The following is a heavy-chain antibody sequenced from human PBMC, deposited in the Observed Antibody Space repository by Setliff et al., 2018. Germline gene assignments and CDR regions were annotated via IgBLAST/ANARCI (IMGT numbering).Heavy chain of an antibody. CDR2: IYYSGST. D-gene: IGHD3-22*01. J-gene: IGHJ4*02. Sequence: LSLTCTVSGGSISSSSYYWGWIRQPPGKGLEWIGSIYYSGSTYYSPSLKSRVTISVDTSKNQFSLKLSSVTVADTAVYYCARQEDDSSGYYSTDWGQGTLVTVSS. V-gene: IGHV4-39*01. CDR3: ARQEDDSSGYYSTD. CDR1: GGSISSSSYY.